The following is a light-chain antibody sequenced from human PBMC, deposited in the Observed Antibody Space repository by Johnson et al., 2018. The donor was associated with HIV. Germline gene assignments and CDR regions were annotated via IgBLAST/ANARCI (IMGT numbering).Light chain of an antibody. CDR1: SSNIENYF. CDR2: EDY. V-gene: IGLV1-51*02. CDR3: GVWDASLSPHYV. J-gene: IGLJ1*01. Sequence: QSVLTQPPSVSAAPGQKVTISCSGSSSNIENYFVSWYQQLPGAAPRLLIYEDYKRPSGIPDRFSGSKSGASATLGLTGLQTGAEADYYCGVWDASLSPHYVFGTGTTITVL.